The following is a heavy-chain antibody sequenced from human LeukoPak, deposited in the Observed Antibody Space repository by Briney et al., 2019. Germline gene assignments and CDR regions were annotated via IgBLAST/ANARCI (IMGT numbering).Heavy chain of an antibody. Sequence: GGSLRLSCAASGFTFSSYAMHWVRQAPGKGLEWVALIWYDGSNKYYADSVKGRFTISRDNSKNTLYLQMNSLRAEDTAVYYCSLRGSYFDFDYWGQGTLVTVSS. V-gene: IGHV3-33*08. CDR3: SLRGSYFDFDY. CDR1: GFTFSSYA. D-gene: IGHD1-26*01. J-gene: IGHJ4*02. CDR2: IWYDGSNK.